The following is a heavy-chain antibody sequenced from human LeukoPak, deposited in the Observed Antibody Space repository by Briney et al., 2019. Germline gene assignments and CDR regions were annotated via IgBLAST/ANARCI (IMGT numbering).Heavy chain of an antibody. V-gene: IGHV3-21*01. Sequence: PGGSLRLSCAASGFTLSNAWMNWVRQAPGKGLEWVASISSSSSYIYYADAVKGRFTISRDNAKNSLYLQMNGLRAEDTAVYYCARDPLYYDISGYYGGFDYWGQGTLVTVSS. J-gene: IGHJ4*02. CDR1: GFTLSNAW. CDR2: ISSSSSYI. D-gene: IGHD3-22*01. CDR3: ARDPLYYDISGYYGGFDY.